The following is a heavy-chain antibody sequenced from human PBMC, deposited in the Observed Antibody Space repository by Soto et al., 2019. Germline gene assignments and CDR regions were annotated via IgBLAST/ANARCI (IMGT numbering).Heavy chain of an antibody. CDR3: ARMGDFWSGPGELDP. V-gene: IGHV4-39*01. Sequence: QLQLRELGPGLVKPSETLSLTCTVSGGSISSSNYYWAWIRQSPGKGLEWIGSVYYNGFTYYNPSLKSRVTISVDTSKNQFSLKLTSVTAADTAVYYCARMGDFWSGPGELDPWGQGTLVTVSS. D-gene: IGHD3-3*01. CDR2: VYYNGFT. CDR1: GGSISSSNYY. J-gene: IGHJ5*02.